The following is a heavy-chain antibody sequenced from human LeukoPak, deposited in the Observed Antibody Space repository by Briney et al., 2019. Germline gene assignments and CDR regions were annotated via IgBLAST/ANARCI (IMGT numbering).Heavy chain of an antibody. CDR2: ISYDGSNK. CDR1: GFTFSSYA. D-gene: IGHD2-15*01. Sequence: GGSLTLSCAASGFTFSSYAMHWVRRAPGKGLEWVAVISYDGSNKYYADSVKGRFTISRDNSKNTLYLQMNSLRAEDTAVYYCARDGTVVVVAASPFDYWGQGTLVTVSS. V-gene: IGHV3-30-3*01. CDR3: ARDGTVVVVAASPFDY. J-gene: IGHJ4*02.